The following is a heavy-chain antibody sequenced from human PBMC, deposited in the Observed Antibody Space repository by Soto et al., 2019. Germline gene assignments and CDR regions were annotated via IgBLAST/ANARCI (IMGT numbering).Heavy chain of an antibody. CDR2: IYYSGST. D-gene: IGHD1-26*01. Sequence: SETLSLTCTVSGGSISSYYWSWIRQPPGKGLEWIGYIYYSGSTNYNPSLKSRVTISVDTSKNQFSLKLSSVTAADTAVYYCARTVVGATGYYFDYWGQGTLVTVSS. V-gene: IGHV4-59*01. CDR1: GGSISSYY. CDR3: ARTVVGATGYYFDY. J-gene: IGHJ4*02.